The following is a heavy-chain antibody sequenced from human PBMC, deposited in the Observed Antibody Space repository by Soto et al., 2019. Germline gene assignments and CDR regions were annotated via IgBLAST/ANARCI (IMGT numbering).Heavy chain of an antibody. CDR3: TSRSPPNPFGDVPSIIY. J-gene: IGHJ4*02. V-gene: IGHV3-73*01. Sequence: EVQLVESGGGLVQPGGSLKLSCAASGFTFSDSAIHWVRQASGKGLEWIGRIRNKSYNYATAYAASVKGRFTISRDDSKTTAYLQINSLKTDDTAVYYCTSRSPPNPFGDVPSIIYGGQGTLVTVSS. CDR1: GFTFSDSA. CDR2: IRNKSYNYAT. D-gene: IGHD3-3*01.